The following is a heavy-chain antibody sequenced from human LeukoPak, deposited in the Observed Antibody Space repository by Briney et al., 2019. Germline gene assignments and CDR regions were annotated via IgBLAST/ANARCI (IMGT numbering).Heavy chain of an antibody. D-gene: IGHD1-26*01. J-gene: IGHJ6*02. Sequence: ASVKVSCKASGYTFTGYYMHWVRQAPGQGLEWMGWINPNSGGTNYAQKFQGWVTMARDTSISTAYMELSRLRSDDTAVYYCAREPAPPWSGSHTRENYYYYGMDVWGQGTTVTVSS. CDR3: AREPAPPWSGSHTRENYYYYGMDV. CDR1: GYTFTGYY. CDR2: INPNSGGT. V-gene: IGHV1-2*04.